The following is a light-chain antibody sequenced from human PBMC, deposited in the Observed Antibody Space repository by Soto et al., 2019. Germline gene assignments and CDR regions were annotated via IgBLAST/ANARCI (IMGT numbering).Light chain of an antibody. J-gene: IGKJ5*01. CDR2: KIS. CDR3: MQTTQFPLIT. V-gene: IGKV2-24*01. Sequence: VLTQSPLSSPVTLGQPASISCRSSQSLVHSDGGTYLSWLHQRPGQPPRLLIYKISHRFSGVPDRFSGSGAGTDFTLKISRVEAEDVGVYYCMQTTQFPLITFGQGTRLEIK. CDR1: QSLVHSDGGTY.